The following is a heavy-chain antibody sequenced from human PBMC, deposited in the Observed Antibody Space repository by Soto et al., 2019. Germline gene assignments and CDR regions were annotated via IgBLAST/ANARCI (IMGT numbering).Heavy chain of an antibody. D-gene: IGHD3-10*01. CDR2: IKSDASEK. CDR3: ARDSRYSSASSVNHDRDY. J-gene: IGHJ4*02. Sequence: EVQLVESGGGLVQPGGSLRLSCAASGFAFGNYWMSWVRQVPGKGLEWLGNIKSDASEKKYVDSVSGRFTMSRHNAKNSLYLQRDSPRGEDTAVCYWARDSRYSSASSVNHDRDYSGQGTVVIGSS. CDR1: GFAFGNYW. V-gene: IGHV3-7*01.